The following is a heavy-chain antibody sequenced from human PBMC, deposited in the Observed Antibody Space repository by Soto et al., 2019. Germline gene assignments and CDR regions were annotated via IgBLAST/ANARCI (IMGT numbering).Heavy chain of an antibody. V-gene: IGHV4-34*01. CDR3: TSGDNGLGAKGGMDV. CDR1: GVSISGDY. Sequence: QVQLRQWGAGLLKPSETLSLTCAVSGVSISGDYWTWIRQSPVKGLEWIGESTHRGYASYNSSLKRRVTIPVDTSKNQFSLKLTSVTAADTAVYCGTSGDNGLGAKGGMDVLGQGTSGTVS. CDR2: STHRGYA. J-gene: IGHJ6*02. D-gene: IGHD3-16*01.